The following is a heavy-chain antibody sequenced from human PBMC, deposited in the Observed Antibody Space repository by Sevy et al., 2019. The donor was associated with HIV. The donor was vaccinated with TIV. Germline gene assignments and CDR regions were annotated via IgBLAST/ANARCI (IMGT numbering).Heavy chain of an antibody. J-gene: IGHJ6*02. Sequence: ASVKVSCKTSGYTFNTFGINWVRQAPGQGLQWVGWISAYNGNTKYVQKLQGRVSMTTETSRSTVYMELRSLRSDDTAVYYCARDSIPLVQGIIITPYYYGMDVWGQGTTVTVSS. V-gene: IGHV1-18*04. CDR1: GYTFNTFG. CDR2: ISAYNGNT. CDR3: ARDSIPLVQGIIITPYYYGMDV. D-gene: IGHD3-10*01.